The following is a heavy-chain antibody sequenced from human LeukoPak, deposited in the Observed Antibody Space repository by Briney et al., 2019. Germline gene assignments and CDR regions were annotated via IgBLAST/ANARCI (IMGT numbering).Heavy chain of an antibody. D-gene: IGHD2-21*01. J-gene: IGHJ1*01. V-gene: IGHV1-46*01. Sequence: ASVKVSCKASGYTFINYYMHWVRQAPGQGLEWMGIINPSGGSTSYAQKFQGRVTMTRDTSTSIVYMELSSLRSEDTAVYYCARDESTSILWWWGQGTLVTVSS. CDR3: ARDESTSILWW. CDR2: INPSGGST. CDR1: GYTFINYY.